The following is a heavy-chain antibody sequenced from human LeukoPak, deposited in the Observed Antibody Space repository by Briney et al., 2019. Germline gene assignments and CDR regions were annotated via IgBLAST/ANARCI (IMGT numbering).Heavy chain of an antibody. CDR3: ARLVLGATRNWFDP. V-gene: IGHV5-51*01. CDR1: GYSFTSYW. Sequence: PGESLKISCEGSGYSFTSYWIAWVRQMPGKGLEWMGIIYPGDSDTRYSPSFQGQVTISADKSISTAYPQWSSLKASDTAMYYCARLVLGATRNWFDPWGRGTLVTVSS. D-gene: IGHD1-26*01. J-gene: IGHJ5*02. CDR2: IYPGDSDT.